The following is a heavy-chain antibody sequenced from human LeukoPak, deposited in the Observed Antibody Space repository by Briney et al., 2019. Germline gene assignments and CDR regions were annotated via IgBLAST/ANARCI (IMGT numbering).Heavy chain of an antibody. D-gene: IGHD1-26*01. CDR2: INTDGSIT. J-gene: IGHJ4*02. V-gene: IGHV3-74*01. Sequence: GGSLRLSCAASGFTFSDYWIHWVRQAPGKGLVWVSRINTDGSITNYADSVKGRFSISRDNAKNTLYLQMNSLRVEDTAVYYCARGGGIYGLWDYWGQGTLVTVSS. CDR3: ARGGGIYGLWDY. CDR1: GFTFSDYW.